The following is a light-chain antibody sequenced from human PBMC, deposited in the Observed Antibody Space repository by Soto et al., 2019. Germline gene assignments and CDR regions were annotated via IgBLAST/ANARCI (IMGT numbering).Light chain of an antibody. CDR1: QDISSR. CDR2: AAS. CDR3: QQYITYPIT. J-gene: IGKJ5*01. Sequence: DIQMPQSPSSLSASVGDRVTITCRASQDISSRLAWYQQKPGKATKSLIYAASSLQRWVPSRFSGSGSGTEFTLTISSLQPEDFATYYCQQYITYPITFGQGTRLEIK. V-gene: IGKV1D-16*01.